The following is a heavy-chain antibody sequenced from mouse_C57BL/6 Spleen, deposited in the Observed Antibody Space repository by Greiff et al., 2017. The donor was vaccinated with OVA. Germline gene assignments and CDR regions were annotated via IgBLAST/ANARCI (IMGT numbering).Heavy chain of an antibody. J-gene: IGHJ4*01. CDR3: ASWGDGYYMDY. Sequence: QVQLQQPGAELVKPGASVKLSCKASGYTFTSYWMHWVKQRPGQGLEWIGMIHPNSGSTNYNEKFKSKATLTVDKSSSTAYMQLSSLTSEDSAVYNSASWGDGYYMDYWGQGTSVTVSS. V-gene: IGHV1-64*01. D-gene: IGHD2-3*01. CDR2: IHPNSGST. CDR1: GYTFTSYW.